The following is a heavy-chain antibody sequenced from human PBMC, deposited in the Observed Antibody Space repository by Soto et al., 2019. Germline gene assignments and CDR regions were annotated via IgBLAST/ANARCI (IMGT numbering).Heavy chain of an antibody. J-gene: IGHJ4*02. D-gene: IGHD6-19*01. CDR1: GYTFTSYA. CDR2: INAGNGNT. V-gene: IGHV1-3*01. Sequence: GASVKLSCKASGYTFTSYAMHWVRQAPGQRLEWMGWINAGNGNTKYSQKFQGQVTISADRSTTTAYLQWSSLKASDTAIYYCTRQHPLDSRVWYTWGQGALVTVSS. CDR3: TRQHPLDSRVWYT.